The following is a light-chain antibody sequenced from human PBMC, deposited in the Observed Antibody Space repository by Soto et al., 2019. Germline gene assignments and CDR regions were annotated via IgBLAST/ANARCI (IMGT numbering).Light chain of an antibody. J-gene: IGKJ5*01. Sequence: GDRVTITCRASQGISSALAWYQQKPGKAPKLLIYDASSLESGVPSRFSGSGSGTDFTPTISSLQPEDFATYYCQQFNNYPVTFGQGTRLEIK. CDR3: QQFNNYPVT. CDR2: DAS. CDR1: QGISSA. V-gene: IGKV1D-13*01.